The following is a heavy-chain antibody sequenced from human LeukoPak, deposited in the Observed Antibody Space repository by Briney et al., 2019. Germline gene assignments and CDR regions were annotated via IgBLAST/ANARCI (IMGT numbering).Heavy chain of an antibody. V-gene: IGHV4-59*01. Sequence: SETLSLTCTVSGGSISGYYWSWIRQPPGKALEWIGYIYYSGSTNYNPSLKSRVTISVDTSDNQSSLKLSSVTAADTAVYYCARLVSSSGGYNSRVDYWGQGTLVTVSS. D-gene: IGHD5-24*01. J-gene: IGHJ4*02. CDR1: GGSISGYY. CDR3: ARLVSSSGGYNSRVDY. CDR2: IYYSGST.